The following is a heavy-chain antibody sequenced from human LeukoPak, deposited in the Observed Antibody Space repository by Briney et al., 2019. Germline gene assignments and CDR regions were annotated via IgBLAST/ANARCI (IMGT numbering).Heavy chain of an antibody. V-gene: IGHV3-21*01. J-gene: IGHJ5*02. CDR1: GFTFSSYS. Sequence: PGGSLRLSCAASGFTFSSYSMNWVRQAPGKGLEWVSSISSSSSYIYYADSVKGRFTVSRDNAKNSLYLQMNSLRAEDTAAYYCARDYSSSWYGVWFDPWGQGTLVTVSS. D-gene: IGHD6-13*01. CDR3: ARDYSSSWYGVWFDP. CDR2: ISSSSSYI.